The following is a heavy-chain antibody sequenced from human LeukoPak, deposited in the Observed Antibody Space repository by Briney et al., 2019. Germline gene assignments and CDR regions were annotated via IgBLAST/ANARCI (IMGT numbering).Heavy chain of an antibody. V-gene: IGHV4-30-4*08. CDR1: GGPISSGDYY. Sequence: SQTLSLTCTVSGGPISSGDYYWSWIRQPPGKGLEWIGYIYYSGSTYYTPSLKSRVTISVDTSKSQFSLKLSSVTAADTAVYYCARALEWFETTDYWGQGTLVTVSS. J-gene: IGHJ4*02. D-gene: IGHD3-3*01. CDR2: IYYSGST. CDR3: ARALEWFETTDY.